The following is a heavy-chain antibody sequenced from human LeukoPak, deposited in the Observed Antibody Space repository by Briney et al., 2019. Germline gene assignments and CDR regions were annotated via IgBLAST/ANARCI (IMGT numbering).Heavy chain of an antibody. D-gene: IGHD3-10*01. CDR2: ITGTGGST. Sequence: GGSLRLSCAASGFTFNYYALSWVRQAPGKGLEWVSTITGTGGSTYYADSVKGRFTISRDNSKNTLYLQMNSLRAEDTAVYYCAKDRGRYYFDYWGQGTLVTVSS. J-gene: IGHJ4*02. CDR3: AKDRGRYYFDY. V-gene: IGHV3-23*01. CDR1: GFTFNYYA.